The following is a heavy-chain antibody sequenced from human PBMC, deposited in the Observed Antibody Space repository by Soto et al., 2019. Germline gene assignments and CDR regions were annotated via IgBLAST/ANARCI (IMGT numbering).Heavy chain of an antibody. J-gene: IGHJ2*01. Sequence: QVQLVQSGAEVKKPGSSVKVSCKASGGTFSSYAISWVRQAPGQGLEWMGVIIPIFGTANYAQKFQGRVTITADESTSTAYMELSSLRSEDTAVYYCASTTYDSSGYSGGYFDLWGRGTLVTVSS. CDR1: GGTFSSYA. D-gene: IGHD3-22*01. CDR2: IIPIFGTA. V-gene: IGHV1-69*01. CDR3: ASTTYDSSGYSGGYFDL.